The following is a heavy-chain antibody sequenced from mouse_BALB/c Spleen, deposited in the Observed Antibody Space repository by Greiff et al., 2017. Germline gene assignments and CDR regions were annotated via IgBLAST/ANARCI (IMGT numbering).Heavy chain of an antibody. D-gene: IGHD3-1*01. CDR2: INSNGGST. Sequence: DVMLVESGGGLVQPGGSLKLSCAASGFTFSSYGMSWVRQTPDKRLELVATINSNGGSTYYPDSVKGRFTISRDNAKNTLYLQMSSLKSEDTAMYYCARDRGSPYYFDYWGQGTTLTVSS. CDR3: ARDRGSPYYFDY. CDR1: GFTFSSYG. J-gene: IGHJ2*01. V-gene: IGHV5-6-3*01.